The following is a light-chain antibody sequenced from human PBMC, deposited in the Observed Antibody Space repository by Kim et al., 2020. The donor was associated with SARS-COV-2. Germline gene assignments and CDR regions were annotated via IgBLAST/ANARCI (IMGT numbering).Light chain of an antibody. V-gene: IGKV1-27*01. CDR2: ASS. J-gene: IGKJ1*01. CDR1: QDIKNY. CDR3: QKYNSAPWT. Sequence: ASVGDRVTITCRASQDIKNYLAWYRQKPGKVPEVLIYASSILQSGVPSRISGSGSGTDFTLTINSLQPEDVATYYCQKYNSAPWTFGQGTKVEIK.